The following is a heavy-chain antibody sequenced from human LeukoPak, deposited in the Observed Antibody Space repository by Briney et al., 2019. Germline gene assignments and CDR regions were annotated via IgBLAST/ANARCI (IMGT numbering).Heavy chain of an antibody. D-gene: IGHD3-16*02. CDR1: GXSVSSNSAA. Sequence: SQTLSLTWAISGXSVSSNSAAWNWIRQSPSRGLEWLGRTYYRSKWYNDYAVSVKSRITINPDTSKNQFSLQLNSVTPEDTAVYYCARWVVPYDYVWGSYRPPPSYFDYWGQGTLVTVSS. CDR2: TYYRSKWYN. J-gene: IGHJ4*02. CDR3: ARWVVPYDYVWGSYRPPPSYFDY. V-gene: IGHV6-1*01.